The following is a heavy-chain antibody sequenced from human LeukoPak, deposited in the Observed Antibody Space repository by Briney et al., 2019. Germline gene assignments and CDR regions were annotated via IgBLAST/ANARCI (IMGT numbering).Heavy chain of an antibody. CDR1: GGSFSDSF. CDR3: ARRAVGAKYFSY. CDR2: INHGGST. D-gene: IGHD1-26*01. V-gene: IGHV4-34*01. Sequence: SETLSLTCAVYGGSFSDSFWSWIRQAPGKGLEWIGDINHGGSTNHNPSLKSRVTVSVDTSKNQISLNLSSVTAADTAVYYCARRAVGAKYFSYWGQGTLVTVSS. J-gene: IGHJ4*02.